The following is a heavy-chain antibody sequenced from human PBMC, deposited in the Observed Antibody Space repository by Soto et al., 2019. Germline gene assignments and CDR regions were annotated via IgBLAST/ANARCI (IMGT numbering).Heavy chain of an antibody. CDR3: AKVALVSPTDY. CDR2: ISGSGGST. Sequence: EVQLLESGGGLAQTGGSLRLSCAASGFTFSSYAMIWVRQAPGKGLEWVSAISGSGGSTYYADSVKGRFTSSRDNSKNSLYLQMNSLRAEDTAVYYCAKVALVSPTDYWGQGTLVTVSS. V-gene: IGHV3-23*01. D-gene: IGHD3-16*02. CDR1: GFTFSSYA. J-gene: IGHJ4*02.